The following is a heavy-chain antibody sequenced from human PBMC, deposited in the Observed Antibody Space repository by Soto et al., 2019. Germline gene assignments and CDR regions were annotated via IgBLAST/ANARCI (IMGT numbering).Heavy chain of an antibody. CDR2: IIPIFGTA. V-gene: IGHV1-69*01. J-gene: IGHJ3*02. Sequence: QVQLVQSGAEVKKPGSSVKVSCKASGGTFSSYAISWVRQAPGQGLEWMGGIIPIFGTANYAQKFQGRVTITADESTSTAYMELSSLRSEDTAVYYCASSGHYYDSSGYYDAFDIWGQGTMVTVSS. CDR1: GGTFSSYA. CDR3: ASSGHYYDSSGYYDAFDI. D-gene: IGHD3-22*01.